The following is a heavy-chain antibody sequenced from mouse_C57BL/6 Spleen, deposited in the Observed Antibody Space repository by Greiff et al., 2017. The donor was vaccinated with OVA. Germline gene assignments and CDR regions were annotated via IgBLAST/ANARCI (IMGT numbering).Heavy chain of an antibody. CDR2: INPNNGGT. J-gene: IGHJ2*01. D-gene: IGHD2-4*01. V-gene: IGHV1-26*01. CDR1: GYTFTDYY. CDR3: ARWDDSYFDY. Sequence: VQLQQSGPELVKPGASVKISCKASGYTFTDYYMNWVKQSHGKSLEWIGDINPNNGGTSYNQKFKGKATLTVDKSSSTAYMELRSLRSEDSAVYYCARWDDSYFDYWGQGTTLTVSS.